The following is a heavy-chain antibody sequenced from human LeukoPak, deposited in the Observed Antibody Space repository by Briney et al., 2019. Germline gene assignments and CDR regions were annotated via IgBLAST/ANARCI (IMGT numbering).Heavy chain of an antibody. J-gene: IGHJ4*02. V-gene: IGHV1-18*01. Sequence: ASVKVSCKASGYTFISYAMNWVRQAPGQGLEWMGWISAYNGNTNYAQKLQGRVTMTTDTSTSTAYMELRSLRSEDTAVYYCARENHSSGYDYWGQGTLVTVSS. CDR3: ARENHSSGYDY. D-gene: IGHD6-19*01. CDR1: GYTFISYA. CDR2: ISAYNGNT.